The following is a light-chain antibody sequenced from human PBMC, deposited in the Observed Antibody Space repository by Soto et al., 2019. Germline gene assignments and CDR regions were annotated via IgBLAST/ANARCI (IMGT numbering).Light chain of an antibody. CDR2: AAS. J-gene: IGKJ3*01. CDR3: QKCNSAPFT. Sequence: DIQMTQSPSSLSASVGDRVTITCRASQGISNHLAWYHQKPGQLPKLLIYAASILQSGVPSRFSGSGSGTDFTLTISSLQPEDVATYYCQKCNSAPFTFGPGTKVDIK. V-gene: IGKV1-27*01. CDR1: QGISNH.